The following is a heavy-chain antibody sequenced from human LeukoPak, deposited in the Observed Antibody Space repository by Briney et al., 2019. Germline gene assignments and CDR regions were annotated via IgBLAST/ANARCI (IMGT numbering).Heavy chain of an antibody. CDR1: GGSFSGYY. Sequence: SETLSLTCAVYGGSFSGYYWSWIRQPPGKGLEWIGEINHSGSTNYNPSLKSRVTISVDTSKNQFSLKLSSVTAADTAVYYCARGGGVYARFDYWGQGTLVTVSS. CDR2: INHSGST. CDR3: ARGGGVYARFDY. V-gene: IGHV4-34*01. D-gene: IGHD5/OR15-5a*01. J-gene: IGHJ4*02.